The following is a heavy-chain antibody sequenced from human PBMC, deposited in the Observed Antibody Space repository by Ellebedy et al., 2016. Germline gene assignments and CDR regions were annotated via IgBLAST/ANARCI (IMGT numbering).Heavy chain of an antibody. CDR3: ARLQLDWFGEQTYYFYGLEV. CDR2: IFYSGTT. CDR1: GGSIRSGNFY. J-gene: IGHJ6*02. Sequence: SETLSLTXSVSGGSIRSGNFYWSWIRQPPGKGLEWIGFIFYSGTTYYNPSLERRVSISVDTYRNQFSLKMRSVSAADTAVYYCARLQLDWFGEQTYYFYGLEVWGQGTTVAVSS. D-gene: IGHD3-10*01. V-gene: IGHV4-30-4*01.